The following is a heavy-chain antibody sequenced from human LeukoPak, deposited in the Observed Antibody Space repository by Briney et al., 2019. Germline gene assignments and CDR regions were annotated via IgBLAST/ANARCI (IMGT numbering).Heavy chain of an antibody. CDR1: GASISSYY. CDR2: IYYSGST. V-gene: IGHV4-59*01. J-gene: IGHJ3*02. CDR3: ARGTTMIADAFDN. Sequence: SETLSLSCALTGASISSYYRSWIRQPPGKGLERIGYIYYSGSTNYNPSLKSRVTISVDTSKNQFSLKLSSVTAADTAVYYCARGTTMIADAFDNWGQGTMVTVSS. D-gene: IGHD3-22*01.